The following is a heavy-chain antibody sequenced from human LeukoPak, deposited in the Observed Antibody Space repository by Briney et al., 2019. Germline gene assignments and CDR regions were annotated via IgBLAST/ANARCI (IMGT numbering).Heavy chain of an antibody. CDR2: INTNSGAT. CDR1: GYTFTGYY. CDR3: AIGIAVAGIDY. D-gene: IGHD6-19*01. J-gene: IGHJ4*02. Sequence: AAVKVSCKASGYTFTGYYLHWVRQAPGPGLERMGWINTNSGATNYAQTFQGRVTMTRDTSISTAYMELSRLRFDDTAGYYSAIGIAVAGIDYWGQGTLVTVSS. V-gene: IGHV1-2*02.